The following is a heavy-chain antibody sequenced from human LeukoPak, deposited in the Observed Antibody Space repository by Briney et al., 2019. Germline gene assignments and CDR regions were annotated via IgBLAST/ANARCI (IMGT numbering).Heavy chain of an antibody. J-gene: IGHJ4*02. Sequence: PGGSLRLSCAASGFTFSNYAMSWIRQPPGKGLEWIGEINHSGSTNYNPSLKSRVTISVDTSKNQFSLKLSSVTAADTAVYYCARGEEWELLYGYWGQGTLVTVSS. CDR1: GFTFSNYA. CDR2: INHSGST. D-gene: IGHD1-26*01. CDR3: ARGEEWELLYGY. V-gene: IGHV4-34*01.